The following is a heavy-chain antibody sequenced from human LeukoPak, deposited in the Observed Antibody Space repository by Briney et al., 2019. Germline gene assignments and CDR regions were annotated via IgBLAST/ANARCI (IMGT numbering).Heavy chain of an antibody. V-gene: IGHV3-74*01. J-gene: IGHJ4*02. CDR3: ARLSMIRGVISDY. D-gene: IGHD3-10*01. CDR1: GFTFSDYW. CDR2: INTDESST. Sequence: GGSLRLSCAASGFTFSDYWMHWVRQAPGKRLVWVSRINTDESSTNYADSVKGRFTISRDNAKNTLFLQMNSLRAEDTAVYYCARLSMIRGVISDYWGQGTLVTVSS.